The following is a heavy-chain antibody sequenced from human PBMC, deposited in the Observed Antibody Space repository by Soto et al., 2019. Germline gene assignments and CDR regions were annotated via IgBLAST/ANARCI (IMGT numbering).Heavy chain of an antibody. J-gene: IGHJ4*02. Sequence: SETLSLTCPVSGASTVSHYHWTWTRQPPGKGLEWMGYIFNSGTTFYNPSLTSRLSISMDTSGNHFSLELRSVTAADTAVYYCASRPPQTSYLGVFDYWGQGALVTVSS. CDR1: GASTVSHYH. V-gene: IGHV4-31*02. CDR3: ASRPPQTSYLGVFDY. D-gene: IGHD2-8*01. CDR2: IFNSGTT.